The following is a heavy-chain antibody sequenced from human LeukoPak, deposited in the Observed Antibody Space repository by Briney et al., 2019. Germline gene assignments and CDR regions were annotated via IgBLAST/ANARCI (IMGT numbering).Heavy chain of an antibody. CDR2: IHHTGTS. CDR1: GGSITSNY. J-gene: IGHJ5*02. D-gene: IGHD1-26*01. CDR3: ARDAKGQWDGWFDP. Sequence: SETLSLICNVSGGSITSNYFNWVRKPPGKGLEWIGYIHHTGTSNYNPSLKSRVTISMDTCNKQFFLKLTSVTGAGTAVYYGARDAKGQWDGWFDPWGQGILVTVSS. V-gene: IGHV4-59*13.